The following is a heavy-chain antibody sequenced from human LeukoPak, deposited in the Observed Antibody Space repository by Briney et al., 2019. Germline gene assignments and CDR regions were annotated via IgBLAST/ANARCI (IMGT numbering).Heavy chain of an antibody. CDR2: IYTDGST. CDR1: GGSISPYF. J-gene: IGHJ4*02. CDR3: ARRQTYFDY. V-gene: IGHV4-4*09. Sequence: PSETLSLTCTVSGGSISPYFWSWVRQPPGKGLEWIGYIYTDGSTKYNPSLKSRVTISLDTSKNQFSLKLSSVTAADTAVYDCARRQTYFDYWGQGTLVTVSS.